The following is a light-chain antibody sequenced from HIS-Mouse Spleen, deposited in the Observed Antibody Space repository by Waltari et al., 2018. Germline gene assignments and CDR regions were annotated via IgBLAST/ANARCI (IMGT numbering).Light chain of an antibody. Sequence: DIVMTQSPDSLAVSLGERAIINCKYSQSVLYSSNNKNYLAWYQQKPGQPPKLLIYWASTRESGVPDRFSGSGSGTDFTLTISSLQAEDVAVYYCQQYYSTPYTFGQGTKLEIK. CDR3: QQYYSTPYT. CDR2: WAS. J-gene: IGKJ2*01. CDR1: QSVLYSSNNKNY. V-gene: IGKV4-1*01.